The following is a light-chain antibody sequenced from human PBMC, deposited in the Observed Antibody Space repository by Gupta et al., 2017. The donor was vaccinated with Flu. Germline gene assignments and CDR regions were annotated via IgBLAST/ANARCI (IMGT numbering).Light chain of an antibody. CDR2: SAS. Sequence: GTSSVAPEERATGSCRASESGDSNKVAWYQQKPGQAPSPLMLSASSRAAGIPDRFSGSGSGTDFTLTISRLEPEDFAVYYCQQCSSSPTTFGQGTKLEIK. V-gene: IGKV3-20*01. J-gene: IGKJ2*01. CDR3: QQCSSSPTT. CDR1: ESGDSNK.